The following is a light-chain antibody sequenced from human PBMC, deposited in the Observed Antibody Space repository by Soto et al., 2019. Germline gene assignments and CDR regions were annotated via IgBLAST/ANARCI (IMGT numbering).Light chain of an antibody. Sequence: DIQMTQYPSSLSASVGDRVTITCQASQNIKNYLNWYQQKPGRAPKLLIYDASNLEAGVPSRLRGSGSGTDFTFTISSLKPEDIATYYCQQYENLPTFGQGTRLEIK. CDR1: QNIKNY. CDR3: QQYENLPT. V-gene: IGKV1-33*01. J-gene: IGKJ5*01. CDR2: DAS.